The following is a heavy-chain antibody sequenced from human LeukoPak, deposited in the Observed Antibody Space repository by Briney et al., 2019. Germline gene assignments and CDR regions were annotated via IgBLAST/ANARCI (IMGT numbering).Heavy chain of an antibody. Sequence: PSQTLSLTCTVSGDSISSGGYYWTWIRQHPGKGLEWIGYICYNGSTYYNPSHKSRVTMSVDTSKNQFSLKLSSVTAADTAMYYCAALLGDGSIDYWGQGTLVTVSS. D-gene: IGHD2-21*02. CDR3: AALLGDGSIDY. CDR2: ICYNGST. CDR1: GDSISSGGYY. J-gene: IGHJ4*02. V-gene: IGHV4-31*03.